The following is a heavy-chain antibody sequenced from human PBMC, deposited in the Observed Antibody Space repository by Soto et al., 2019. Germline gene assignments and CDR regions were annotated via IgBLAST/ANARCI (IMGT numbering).Heavy chain of an antibody. Sequence: GGSLRLSCAASGFTFTSYAMSWVRQAPGKGLEWVSLISGSGDRTYYADSVKGRFTISRDISKNTLYLQMNSLRAEDTAVYYCAKDHRKQEWEPVISWGPKPSRVWSPFQHWGQGTLVTVSS. CDR1: GFTFTSYA. J-gene: IGHJ1*01. CDR3: AKDHRKQEWEPVISWGPKPSRVWSPFQH. CDR2: ISGSGDRT. D-gene: IGHD1-26*01. V-gene: IGHV3-23*01.